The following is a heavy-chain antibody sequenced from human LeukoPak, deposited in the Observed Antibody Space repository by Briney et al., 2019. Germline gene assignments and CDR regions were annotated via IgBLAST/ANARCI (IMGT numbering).Heavy chain of an antibody. J-gene: IGHJ4*02. CDR1: GGSFSGYY. CDR3: ARSHYSSSWFDY. D-gene: IGHD6-13*01. Sequence: SETLSLTCAVYGGSFSGYYWSWIRQPPGKGLEWIGEINHNGSTNYNPSLKSRVTISVDTSKSQFSLKLSSVTAADTAVYYCARSHYSSSWFDYWGQGTLVTVSS. V-gene: IGHV4-34*01. CDR2: INHNGST.